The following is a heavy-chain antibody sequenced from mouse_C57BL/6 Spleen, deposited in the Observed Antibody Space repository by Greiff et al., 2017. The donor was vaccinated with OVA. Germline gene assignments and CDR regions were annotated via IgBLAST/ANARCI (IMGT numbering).Heavy chain of an antibody. CDR1: GFTFSDYG. CDR3: ARHGNYPYWYFDV. V-gene: IGHV5-17*01. Sequence: EVQLVESGGGLVKPGGSLKLSCAASGFTFSDYGMHWVRQAPEKGLEWVAYISSGSSTIYYADTVKGRFTISRDNAKNTLFLQMTSLRSEDTAMYYCARHGNYPYWYFDVWGTGTTVTVSS. CDR2: ISSGSSTI. J-gene: IGHJ1*03. D-gene: IGHD2-1*01.